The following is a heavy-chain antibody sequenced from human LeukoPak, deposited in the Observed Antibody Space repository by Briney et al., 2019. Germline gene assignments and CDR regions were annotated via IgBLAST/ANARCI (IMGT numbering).Heavy chain of an antibody. CDR3: ARLRGGHITMIDDELDY. V-gene: IGHV1-18*01. CDR2: ISAYNGNT. J-gene: IGHJ4*02. D-gene: IGHD3-22*01. Sequence: ASVKVSCKASGGTFTSYGISWVRQAPGQGLEWMGWISAYNGNTNYAQKLQSRVTMTTDTSTSTAYMELRSLRSDDTAVYYCARLRGGHITMIDDELDYWGQGTLVTVSS. CDR1: GGTFTSYG.